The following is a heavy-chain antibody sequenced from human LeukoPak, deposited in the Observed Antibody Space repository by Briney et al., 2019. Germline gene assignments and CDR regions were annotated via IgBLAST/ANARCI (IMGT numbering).Heavy chain of an antibody. Sequence: PSETLSLTCVVSGGSISSSSYYWAWIRQPPGKGLEWLGSIYHSGSTYYSPSLKSRLTMSVDTSKNQFSLKLSSLTAADTAVYYCARLRSNYYQSTAYFYNWGQGTLVTVSS. D-gene: IGHD3-22*01. CDR1: GGSISSSSYY. CDR3: ARLRSNYYQSTAYFYN. V-gene: IGHV4-39*01. J-gene: IGHJ4*02. CDR2: IYHSGST.